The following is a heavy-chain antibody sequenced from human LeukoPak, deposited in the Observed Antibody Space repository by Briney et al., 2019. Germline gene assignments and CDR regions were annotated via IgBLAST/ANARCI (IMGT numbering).Heavy chain of an antibody. J-gene: IGHJ4*02. CDR3: ARGWGVGYCSSTSCYIVWDY. CDR1: GGSINTANYY. Sequence: SSETLSLTCNVSGGSINTANYYWSWIRQPPGKGLEWIGYIYYSGSTYYNPCLKRLFTISVDTSKTQFSLKLSSVTATDTAVYYCARGWGVGYCSSTSCYIVWDYWGQGTLVTVSS. CDR2: IYYSGST. V-gene: IGHV4-30-4*08. D-gene: IGHD2-2*02.